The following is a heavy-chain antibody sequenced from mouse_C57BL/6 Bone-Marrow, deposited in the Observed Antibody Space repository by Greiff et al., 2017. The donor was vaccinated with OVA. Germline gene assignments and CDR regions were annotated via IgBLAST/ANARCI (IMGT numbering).Heavy chain of an antibody. CDR3: ARRGKDY. CDR2: IYPGSGST. Sequence: QVHVKQPGAELVKPGASVKMSCKASGYTFTSYWITWVKQRPGQGLEWIGDIYPGSGSTNYNEKFKSKATLTVDTSSSTAYMQLSSLTSEDSAVYDCARRGKDYWGQGTTLTVSS. J-gene: IGHJ2*01. CDR1: GYTFTSYW. V-gene: IGHV1-55*01.